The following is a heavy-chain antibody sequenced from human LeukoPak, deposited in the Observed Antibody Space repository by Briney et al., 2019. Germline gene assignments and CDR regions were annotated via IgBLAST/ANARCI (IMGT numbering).Heavy chain of an antibody. CDR3: ARQDYWGWFAP. V-gene: IGHV4-4*09. Sequence: SETLSLTCTVSGTSITNYYWAWIRQTPGKGLEWIGYIYPDGSTKYNPSLKSRGAISVDTSNNQFSLKVTSMTAADTAVYYCARQDYWGWFAPWGQGTLVIVSS. CDR1: GTSITNYY. CDR2: IYPDGST. D-gene: IGHD3-16*01. J-gene: IGHJ5*02.